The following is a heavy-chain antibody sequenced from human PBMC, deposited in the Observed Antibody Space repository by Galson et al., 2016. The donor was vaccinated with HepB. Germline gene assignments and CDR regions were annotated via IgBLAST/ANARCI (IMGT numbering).Heavy chain of an antibody. D-gene: IGHD3-9*01. CDR3: TTLIRCFDWLKDYYGMDV. J-gene: IGHJ6*02. Sequence: SLRLSCAASGFTFSNAWMNWVRQAPGKGLEWVGRIKSKTDGGTTDYAAPVKGRFTISRDDSKNTLYLQMNSLKTEDTAVYYCTTLIRCFDWLKDYYGMDVWGQGTLVTVSS. V-gene: IGHV3-15*07. CDR1: GFTFSNAW. CDR2: IKSKTDGGTT.